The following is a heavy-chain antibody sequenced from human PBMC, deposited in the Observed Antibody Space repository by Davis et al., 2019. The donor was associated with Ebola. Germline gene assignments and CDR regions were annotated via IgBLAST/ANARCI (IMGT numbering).Heavy chain of an antibody. CDR3: AKVLQATNILATTYYYYALDV. V-gene: IGHV3-23*01. Sequence: GGSLRLSCAASGFTFSSYAMSWVRQAPGKGLEWVSAISGSGGSTYCADSVKGRFTISRDNSKNTLYLQMNSLRAEDTAVYYCAKVLQATNILATTYYYYALDVWGQGTTVTVS. CDR1: GFTFSSYA. CDR2: ISGSGGST. D-gene: IGHD5-12*01. J-gene: IGHJ6*02.